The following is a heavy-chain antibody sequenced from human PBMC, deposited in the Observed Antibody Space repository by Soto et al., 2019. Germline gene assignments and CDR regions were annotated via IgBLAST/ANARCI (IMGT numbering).Heavy chain of an antibody. CDR3: ARGPPRHLTNHYYYYGMDV. J-gene: IGHJ6*02. D-gene: IGHD6-6*01. Sequence: QVQLVESGGGVVQPGRSLRLSCAASGFTFSSYAMHWVRQAPGKGLEWVAVISYDGSNKYYADSVKGRFTISRDNSKNXPYXQVNSLRAEDTAVYYCARGPPRHLTNHYYYYGMDVWGQGTTVTVSS. V-gene: IGHV3-30-3*01. CDR1: GFTFSSYA. CDR2: ISYDGSNK.